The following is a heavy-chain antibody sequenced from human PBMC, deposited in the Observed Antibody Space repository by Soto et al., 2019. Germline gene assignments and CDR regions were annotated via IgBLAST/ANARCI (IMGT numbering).Heavy chain of an antibody. CDR2: INHSGST. CDR1: GGSFSGYY. D-gene: IGHD3-10*01. Sequence: SETLSLTCAVYGGSFSGYYWSWIRQPPGKGLEWIGEINHSGSTNYNPSLKSRVTISVDTSKNQFSLKLSSVTAADTAVYYCARRPIILVRGRYSRWFYPCGQGTVVPVS. V-gene: IGHV4-34*01. J-gene: IGHJ5*02. CDR3: ARRPIILVRGRYSRWFYP.